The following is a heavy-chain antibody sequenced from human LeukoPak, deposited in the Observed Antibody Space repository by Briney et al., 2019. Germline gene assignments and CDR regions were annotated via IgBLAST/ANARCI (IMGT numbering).Heavy chain of an antibody. D-gene: IGHD6-13*01. J-gene: IGHJ4*02. CDR3: ARLGVAAAADY. V-gene: IGHV4-59*08. CDR2: IYYSGTT. CDR1: GGSISSYY. Sequence: SETLSLTCTVSGGSISSYYWSWIRQPPGKGLEWIGYIYYSGTTNYNPSLKSRVTISVDTSKNQFSLKLNSVTAADTAVYYCARLGVAAAADYWGQGTLVTVSS.